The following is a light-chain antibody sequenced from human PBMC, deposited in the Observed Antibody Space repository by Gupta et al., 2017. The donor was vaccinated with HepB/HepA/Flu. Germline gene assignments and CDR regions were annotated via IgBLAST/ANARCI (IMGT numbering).Light chain of an antibody. CDR1: SSDVGDYKS. CDR2: NVS. Sequence: QSALTQPASVSGSPGQSITISCTATSSDVGDYKSVSWYQQHPGKAPKLLISNVSNRPSGVSNRFSGSKSGNTASLTISGLQAEDEADYYCSSFKYTMNLWVFGGGTKVTVL. CDR3: SSFKYTMNLWV. J-gene: IGLJ3*02. V-gene: IGLV2-14*01.